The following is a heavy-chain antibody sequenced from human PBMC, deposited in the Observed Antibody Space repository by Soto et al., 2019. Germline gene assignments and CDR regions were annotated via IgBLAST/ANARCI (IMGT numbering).Heavy chain of an antibody. D-gene: IGHD3-10*01. V-gene: IGHV1-69*13. Sequence: ASVKVSCKASGGTFSSYAISWVRQAPGQGLEWMGGIIPIFGTANYAQKFQGRVTITADESTSTAYMELSSLRSGDTAVYYCARDGGARGAAPYYYYYGMDVWGQGTTVTVSS. CDR3: ARDGGARGAAPYYYYYGMDV. CDR2: IIPIFGTA. J-gene: IGHJ6*02. CDR1: GGTFSSYA.